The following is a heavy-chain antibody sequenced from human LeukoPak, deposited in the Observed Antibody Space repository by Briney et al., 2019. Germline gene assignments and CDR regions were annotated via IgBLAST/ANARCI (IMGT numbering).Heavy chain of an antibody. J-gene: IGHJ4*02. V-gene: IGHV3-30*03. CDR3: AREGGDLRWKNRFDF. Sequence: GRSLRLSCAASGFTFSSYGMHWVRQAPGKGLEWVALTSNDGSSKYYTDSVKGRFTISRDNSKNTLYLQMNSLRAEDTAVYYCAREGGDLRWKNRFDFWGQGTLVTVSS. CDR1: GFTFSSYG. CDR2: TSNDGSSK. D-gene: IGHD4-23*01.